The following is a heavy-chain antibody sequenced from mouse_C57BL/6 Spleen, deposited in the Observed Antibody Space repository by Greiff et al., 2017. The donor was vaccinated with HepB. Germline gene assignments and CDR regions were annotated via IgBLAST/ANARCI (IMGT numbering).Heavy chain of an antibody. CDR1: GFTFTDYY. D-gene: IGHD4-1*02. V-gene: IGHV7-3*01. CDR2: IRNKANGYTT. CDR3: ASSQLGRGLDY. J-gene: IGHJ2*01. Sequence: DVHLVESGGGLVQPGGSLSLSCAASGFTFTDYYMSWVRQPPGKALEWLGFIRNKANGYTTEYSASVKGRFTISRDNSQSILYLQMNALRAEDSATYYCASSQLGRGLDYWGQGTTLTVSS.